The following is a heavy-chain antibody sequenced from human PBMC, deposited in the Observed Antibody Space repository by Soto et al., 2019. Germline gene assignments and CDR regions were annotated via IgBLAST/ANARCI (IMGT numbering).Heavy chain of an antibody. V-gene: IGHV4-59*01. CDR1: GGSISSYY. J-gene: IGHJ5*02. CDR3: ASHRSSWYNWFDP. Sequence: QVQLQESGPGLVKPSETLSLTCTVSGGSISSYYWSWIRQPPGKGLEWIGYIYYSGSTNYNPSLKSRVTISVDASKNPFSLKLSPVTAADTAVYYCASHRSSWYNWFDPWGQGTLVTVSS. D-gene: IGHD6-13*01. CDR2: IYYSGST.